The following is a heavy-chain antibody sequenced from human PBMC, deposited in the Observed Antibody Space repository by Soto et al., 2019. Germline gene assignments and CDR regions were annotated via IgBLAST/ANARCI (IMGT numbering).Heavy chain of an antibody. V-gene: IGHV4-31*03. Sequence: TSETLSLTCTVSGGSISSGGYYWSWIRQHPGKGLEWVGYIYYSGSTYYNPSLKSRVTISVDTSKNQFSLKLSSVTAADTAVYYCARDLVDSVDYYGSGSPSWFDPWGQGTLVTVSS. CDR3: ARDLVDSVDYYGSGSPSWFDP. D-gene: IGHD3-10*01. CDR2: IYYSGST. CDR1: GGSISSGGYY. J-gene: IGHJ5*02.